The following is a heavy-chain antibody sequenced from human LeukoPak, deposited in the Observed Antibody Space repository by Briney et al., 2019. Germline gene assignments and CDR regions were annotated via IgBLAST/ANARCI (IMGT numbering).Heavy chain of an antibody. CDR1: GYTFTSYG. CDR3: ARDFSPGVHYRFDP. J-gene: IGHJ5*02. D-gene: IGHD3-10*01. V-gene: IGHV1-18*01. Sequence: AASVKVSCKASGYTFTSYGISWVRQAPGQGLEWMGWISAYNGNTNYAQKLQGRVTMTTDTSTSTAYMELRSLRSDDTAVYYCARDFSPGVHYRFDPWGQGTLVTVSS. CDR2: ISAYNGNT.